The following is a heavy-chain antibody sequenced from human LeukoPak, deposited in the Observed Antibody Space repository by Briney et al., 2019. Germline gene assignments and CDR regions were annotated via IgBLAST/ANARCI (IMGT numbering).Heavy chain of an antibody. CDR2: INSDGSIR. CDR1: GFSLSTYW. V-gene: IGHV3-74*01. Sequence: GGSLRLSCAASGFSLSTYWMHWVRQVPGKGLVWVSRINSDGSIRNYADSVEGRFTISRDNAKNTVYLQINSLRVEDTSVYYCARDQVLWWKPVGDFDLWGRGTLVTVSS. D-gene: IGHD2-21*01. J-gene: IGHJ2*01. CDR3: ARDQVLWWKPVGDFDL.